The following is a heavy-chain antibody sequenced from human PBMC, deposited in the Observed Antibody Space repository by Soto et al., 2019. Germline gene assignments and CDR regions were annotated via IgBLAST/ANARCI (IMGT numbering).Heavy chain of an antibody. CDR2: INPSGATT. CDR3: ARASGGYCSGGRCFFDY. CDR1: GYTFTSYY. J-gene: IGHJ4*02. Sequence: QVQLVQSGAEIRKPGASVKLSCKASGYTFTSYYMHWVRQAPGQGLEWMTMINPSGATTGYAQQFQGRVTMPRDTSTSTVYMELSGLRSEDTAVYFCARASGGYCSGGRCFFDYWGQGTLGTVSS. D-gene: IGHD2-15*01. V-gene: IGHV1-46*01.